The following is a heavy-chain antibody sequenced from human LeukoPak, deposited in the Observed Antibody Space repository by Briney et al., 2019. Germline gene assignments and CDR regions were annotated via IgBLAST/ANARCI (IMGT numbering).Heavy chain of an antibody. CDR1: GYSFTSYW. D-gene: IGHD3-3*01. CDR3: ARHGVARLGAFDI. V-gene: IGHV5-51*01. J-gene: IGHJ3*02. Sequence: GESLKISCKGSGYSFTSYWIGWVRQLPGKGLEWMGIIYPGDSDTRYSPSFQGQVTISADKSISTAYLQWSSLKASGTAMYYCARHGVARLGAFDIWGQGTMVTVSS. CDR2: IYPGDSDT.